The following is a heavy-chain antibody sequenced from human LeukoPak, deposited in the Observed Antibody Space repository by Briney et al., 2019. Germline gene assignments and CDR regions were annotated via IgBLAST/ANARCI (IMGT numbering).Heavy chain of an antibody. J-gene: IGHJ6*03. CDR1: GGSFSGYY. Sequence: NPSETLSLTCAVYGGSFSGYYWSWIRQPPGKGLEWIGEFNHSGSTNYNPSLKSRVTISVDTSKNQFSLKLSSVTAADTAVYYCARGDYYGSGSYFGYYYYMDVWGKGTTVTVSS. V-gene: IGHV4-34*01. CDR2: FNHSGST. CDR3: ARGDYYGSGSYFGYYYYMDV. D-gene: IGHD3-10*01.